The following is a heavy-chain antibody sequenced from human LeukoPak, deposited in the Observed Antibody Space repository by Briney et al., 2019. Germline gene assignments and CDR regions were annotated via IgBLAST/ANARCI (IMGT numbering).Heavy chain of an antibody. CDR3: AKGKFNDLGALDF. Sequence: GGSLTLSCAASGFSFSSYAMSWVRQAPGKGLEWVSNVCESGGGTYYADSVMGRFIMSRDNSRKTFHLQMDSLRADGTGIYDCAKGKFNDLGALDFWGQGALVTVSS. V-gene: IGHV3-23*01. CDR1: GFSFSSYA. J-gene: IGHJ4*02. D-gene: IGHD1-1*01. CDR2: VCESGGGT.